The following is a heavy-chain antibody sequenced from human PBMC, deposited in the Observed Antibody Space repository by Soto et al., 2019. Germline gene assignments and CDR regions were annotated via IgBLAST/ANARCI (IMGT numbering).Heavy chain of an antibody. J-gene: IGHJ6*02. D-gene: IGHD6-13*01. CDR2: ISAYNGNT. CDR3: ARDRGSSWYYYYGMDV. Sequence: QVQLVQSGAEVKKPGASVKVSCKASGYTFTSYGISWVRQAPGQGLEWMGWISAYNGNTNYAQKLQGRVTMTTDTSTSTAYRELRGLRSDDTAVYYCARDRGSSWYYYYGMDVWGQGTTVTVSS. CDR1: GYTFTSYG. V-gene: IGHV1-18*01.